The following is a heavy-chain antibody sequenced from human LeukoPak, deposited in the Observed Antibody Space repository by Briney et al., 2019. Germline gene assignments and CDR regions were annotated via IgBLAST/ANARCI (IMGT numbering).Heavy chain of an antibody. J-gene: IGHJ4*02. CDR3: AKKVGDFWSGYYVDFDY. CDR1: GFTFSSYA. Sequence: GGSLRLSCAASGFTFSSYAMSLVRQAPGKGLEWVSAISGSGGSTYYADSVKGRFTISRDNSKNTLYLQMNSLRAEDTAVYYCAKKVGDFWSGYYVDFDYWGQGTLVTVSS. V-gene: IGHV3-23*01. D-gene: IGHD3-3*01. CDR2: ISGSGGST.